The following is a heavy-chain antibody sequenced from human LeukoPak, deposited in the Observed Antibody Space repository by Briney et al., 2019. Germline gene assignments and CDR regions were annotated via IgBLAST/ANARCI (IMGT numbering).Heavy chain of an antibody. V-gene: IGHV3-74*01. CDR3: AVRGYSYAPSVSMDV. CDR1: GFTFSTYW. J-gene: IGHJ6*04. CDR2: INSDGSST. D-gene: IGHD5-18*01. Sequence: PGGSLRLSCAASGFTFSTYWMHWVRQTPGKGLVWVSRINSDGSSTSYADSVKGRFTISRDNAKNTLYLQMNSLRAEDTAVYYCAVRGYSYAPSVSMDVWGKGTTVTVSS.